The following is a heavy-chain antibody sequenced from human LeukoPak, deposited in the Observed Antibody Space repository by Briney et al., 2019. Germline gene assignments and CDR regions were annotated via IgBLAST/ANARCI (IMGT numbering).Heavy chain of an antibody. V-gene: IGHV4-34*01. CDR1: GGSFSGYY. Sequence: SETLSLTCAVYGGSFSGYYWSWIRQPPGKGLEWIGEINHSGSTNYNPSLKSRVTISVDTSKNQFSLKLSSVTAADTAVYYCARGAPGYCSSISCYAPSRPYYYYYYYMDVWGKGTTVTVSS. CDR3: ARGAPGYCSSISCYAPSRPYYYYYYYMDV. J-gene: IGHJ6*03. D-gene: IGHD2-2*01. CDR2: INHSGST.